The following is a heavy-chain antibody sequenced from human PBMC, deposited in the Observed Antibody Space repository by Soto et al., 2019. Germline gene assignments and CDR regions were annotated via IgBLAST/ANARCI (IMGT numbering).Heavy chain of an antibody. Sequence: PXESLRLSGAASGFTFSSYSMNWVRQAPGKGLEWVSSISSSSSYIYYADSVKGRFTISRDNAKNSLYLQMNSLRAEDTAVYYCARDHQKTYYYDSSGHDWFDPWGQGTLVTVSS. CDR2: ISSSSSYI. CDR3: ARDHQKTYYYDSSGHDWFDP. J-gene: IGHJ5*02. CDR1: GFTFSSYS. D-gene: IGHD3-22*01. V-gene: IGHV3-21*01.